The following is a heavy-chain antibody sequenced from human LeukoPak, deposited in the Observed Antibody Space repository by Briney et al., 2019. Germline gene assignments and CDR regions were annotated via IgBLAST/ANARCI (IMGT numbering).Heavy chain of an antibody. CDR3: ARDVPNYYGSGSYYGY. J-gene: IGHJ4*02. CDR1: GFTVSSNY. Sequence: GGSLRLSCAASGFTVSSNYMSWVRQAPGKGLEWDSVIYSGGSTYYADSVKGRFTISRDNSKNTLYLQMNSLRAEDTAVYYCARDVPNYYGSGSYYGYWGQGTLVTVSS. V-gene: IGHV3-53*01. CDR2: IYSGGST. D-gene: IGHD3-10*01.